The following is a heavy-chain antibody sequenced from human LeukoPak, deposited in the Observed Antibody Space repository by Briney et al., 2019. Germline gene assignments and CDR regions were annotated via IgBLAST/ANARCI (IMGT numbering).Heavy chain of an antibody. CDR3: ARVNINNWHSCDY. V-gene: IGHV4-4*02. J-gene: IGHJ4*02. Sequence: SGTLSLTCAVSGGSISSSNWWSWVRQPPGKGLEWIGEIYHSGSTNYNPSLKSRVTISVDKSKNQFSLKLSSVTAADTAVYYCARVNINNWHSCDYWGRGTLVTVSS. D-gene: IGHD1-1*01. CDR1: GGSISSSNW. CDR2: IYHSGST.